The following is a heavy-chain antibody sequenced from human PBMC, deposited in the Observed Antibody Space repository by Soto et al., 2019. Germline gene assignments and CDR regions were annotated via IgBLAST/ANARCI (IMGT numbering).Heavy chain of an antibody. CDR3: ARDQNGSGNYYTRYFDY. V-gene: IGHV4-4*02. CDR2: IYHSGST. CDR1: GGSINSRYW. J-gene: IGHJ4*02. Sequence: TLSLTCAVSGGSINSRYWWSWVRQSPGKGLEWIGEIYHSGSTNYNPSLKSRVTISVDKSKNQFSLNLSSVTAADTAVYYCARDQNGSGNYYTRYFDYWGQGTLVTISS. D-gene: IGHD3-10*01.